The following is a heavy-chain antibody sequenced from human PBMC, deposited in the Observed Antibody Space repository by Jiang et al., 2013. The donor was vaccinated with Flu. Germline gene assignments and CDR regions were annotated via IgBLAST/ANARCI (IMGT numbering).Heavy chain of an antibody. V-gene: IGHV3-15*07. D-gene: IGHD2-15*01. Sequence: VQLVESGGGLVQPGESLRLSCVASGFTFRNAWMNWVRQAPGKGLEWVAHIRSEADGGTTDYAASVKGRFTISRDDSKNTLYLQMNSLNIEDTALYYCSTEQLSFCRGGSCSPYYFDYWGQGALVTVSS. J-gene: IGHJ4*02. CDR1: GFTFRNAW. CDR2: IRSEADGGTT. CDR3: STEQLSFCRGGSCSPYYFDY.